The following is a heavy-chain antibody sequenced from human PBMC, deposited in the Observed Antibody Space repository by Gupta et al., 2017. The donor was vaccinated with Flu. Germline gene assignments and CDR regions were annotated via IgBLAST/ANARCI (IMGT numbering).Heavy chain of an antibody. Sequence: EVQLVESGGGLVQPGGSLRLSCAASGFTFSSYWMHWVRQTPGKGLVWVSRINSDGSSTSYADSVKGRFTISRDNAKNTLYLQMNSLRAEDTAVYYCARDYGSGSYRDAFDIWGQGTMVTVSS. J-gene: IGHJ3*02. CDR1: GFTFSSYW. D-gene: IGHD3-10*01. CDR2: INSDGSST. CDR3: ARDYGSGSYRDAFDI. V-gene: IGHV3-74*01.